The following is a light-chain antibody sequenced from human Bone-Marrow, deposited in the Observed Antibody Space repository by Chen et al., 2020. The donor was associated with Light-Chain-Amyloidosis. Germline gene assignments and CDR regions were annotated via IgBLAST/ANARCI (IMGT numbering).Light chain of an antibody. J-gene: IGLJ2*01. CDR1: DLPTKY. CDR3: QSADSSGTYEVI. V-gene: IGLV3-25*03. CDR2: RDT. Sequence: SYELTQPPSVSVSPGQTARITCSGDDLPTKYAYWYQQKPGQAPVLVIHRDTERPSGISGRFSRSSSGTTATLPISGVQAEDEADYHCQSADSSGTYEVIFGGGTKLTVL.